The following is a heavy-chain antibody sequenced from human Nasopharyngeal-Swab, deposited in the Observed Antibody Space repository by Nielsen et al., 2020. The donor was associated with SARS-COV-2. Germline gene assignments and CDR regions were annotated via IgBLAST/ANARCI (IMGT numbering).Heavy chain of an antibody. J-gene: IGHJ4*02. D-gene: IGHD5-18*01. CDR3: ASLNVDTAMVPDY. CDR2: IYYSGST. V-gene: IGHV4-39*01. Sequence: WIRQPPGKGLEWIGSIYYSGSTYYNPSLKSRVTISVDTSKNQFSLKLSSVTAADTAVYYCASLNVDTAMVPDYWGQGTLATVSS.